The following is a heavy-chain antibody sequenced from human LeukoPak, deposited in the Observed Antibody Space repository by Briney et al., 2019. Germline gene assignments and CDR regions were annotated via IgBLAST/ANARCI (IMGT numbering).Heavy chain of an antibody. D-gene: IGHD2-15*01. CDR3: ARVSCSGGSCLDY. CDR2: IYYSGST. CDR1: GGSISSGGYY. V-gene: IGHV4-31*03. J-gene: IGHJ4*02. Sequence: SETLSLTCTDSGGSISSGGYYWSWIRQHPGKGLEWIGYIYYSGSTYYNPSLKSRITISVDTSKNQFSLKLSSVTAADTAVYYCARVSCSGGSCLDYWGQGTLVTVSS.